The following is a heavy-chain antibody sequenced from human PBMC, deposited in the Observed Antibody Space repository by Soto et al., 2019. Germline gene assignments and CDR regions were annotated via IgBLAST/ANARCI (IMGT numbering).Heavy chain of an antibody. D-gene: IGHD4-4*01. J-gene: IGHJ6*02. CDR3: AKEESYRNYYYGLDV. Sequence: QVQLVESGGGVVQPGRSLRLSCAASGFSVSSYGMNWVRQAPGKGLEWVAVISHDESDKYYAESVKGRFTISRDNSKNTLYLQMNSLSPEDTAVYYCAKEESYRNYYYGLDVWGHGTTVTVSS. CDR1: GFSVSSYG. V-gene: IGHV3-30*18. CDR2: ISHDESDK.